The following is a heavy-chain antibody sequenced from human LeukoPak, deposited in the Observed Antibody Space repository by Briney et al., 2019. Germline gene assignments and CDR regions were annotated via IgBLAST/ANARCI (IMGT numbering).Heavy chain of an antibody. CDR3: ARDRLITYYYDSSGYCPGY. V-gene: IGHV3-30*04. Sequence: GGSLRLSCAASGFTFSSYAMHWVRQAPGKGLEWVAVISYDGSNKYYADSVKGRFTISRDNSKNTLYLQMNGLRAEDTAVYYCARDRLITYYYDSSGYCPGYWGQGTLVTVSS. D-gene: IGHD3-22*01. CDR1: GFTFSSYA. J-gene: IGHJ4*02. CDR2: ISYDGSNK.